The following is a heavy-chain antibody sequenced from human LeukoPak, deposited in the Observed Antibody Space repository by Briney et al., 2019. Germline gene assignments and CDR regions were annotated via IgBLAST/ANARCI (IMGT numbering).Heavy chain of an antibody. CDR3: ARDLSPVVRASPMGY. CDR1: GFTFSTYW. J-gene: IGHJ4*02. V-gene: IGHV3-74*01. Sequence: GGSLRLSCAASGFTFSTYWMHWVRQAPGKGLVWVSRINSDGSRTTYADSVKGRFTISRDNAKNTLYLQMNSLRTEDTAVYYCARDLSPVVRASPMGYWGQGTPVTVSS. D-gene: IGHD3-10*01. CDR2: INSDGSRT.